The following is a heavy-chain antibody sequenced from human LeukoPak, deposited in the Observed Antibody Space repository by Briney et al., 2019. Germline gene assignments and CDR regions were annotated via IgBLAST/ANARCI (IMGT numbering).Heavy chain of an antibody. D-gene: IGHD2-2*02. CDR1: GGTFSSYA. J-gene: IGHJ4*02. Sequence: ASVKVSCKASGGTFSSYAISWVRQAPGQGLEWMGGINPNSGGTNYAQKFQGRVTMTRDTSISTAYMELSRLRSDDTAVYYCARATKIVVVPAAIYDYWGQGTLVTVSS. CDR2: INPNSGGT. V-gene: IGHV1-2*02. CDR3: ARATKIVVVPAAIYDY.